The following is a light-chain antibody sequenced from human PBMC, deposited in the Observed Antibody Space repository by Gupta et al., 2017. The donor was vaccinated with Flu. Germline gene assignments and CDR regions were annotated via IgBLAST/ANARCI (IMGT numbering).Light chain of an antibody. CDR3: LLYLGNGVSL. J-gene: IGLJ2*01. CDR2: STK. CDR1: SGPASSSLY. Sequence: QTVLTQEPSLSVSPGGTVPPTFALSSGPASSSLYPSWYQQTPGQPPRTLVYSTKLRAPGVPDRFSGSILGGKAALTITGAQAIDESDYYCLLYLGNGVSLFGGGTRLTV. V-gene: IGLV8-61*01.